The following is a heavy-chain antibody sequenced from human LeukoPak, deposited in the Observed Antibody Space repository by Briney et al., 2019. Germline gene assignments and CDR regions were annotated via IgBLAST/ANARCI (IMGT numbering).Heavy chain of an antibody. J-gene: IGHJ4*02. CDR1: GFTFSGSA. CDR3: TRDWDLSTKQYKYYFDY. Sequence: GGSLRLSCAASGFTFSGSAMHWVRQASGKGLEWVGRIRSKANSYATAYAASVKGRFTISRDDSKNTAYLQMNSLKTEDTAVYYCTRDWDLSTKQYKYYFDYWGQGTLATVSS. D-gene: IGHD1-1*01. CDR2: IRSKANSYAT. V-gene: IGHV3-73*01.